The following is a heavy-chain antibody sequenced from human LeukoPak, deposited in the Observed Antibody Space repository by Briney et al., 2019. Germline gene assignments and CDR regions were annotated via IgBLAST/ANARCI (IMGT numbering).Heavy chain of an antibody. J-gene: IGHJ6*02. CDR3: ASRYYDFWSGYPLYYYYGMDV. V-gene: IGHV4-34*01. D-gene: IGHD3-3*01. CDR1: GGSFSGYY. CDR2: INHSGST. Sequence: SETLSLTCAVYGGSFSGYYWGWIRQPPGKGLEWIGEINHSGSTNYSPSLKSRVTISVDTSKNQFSLKLSSVTAADTAVYYCASRYYDFWSGYPLYYYYGMDVWGQGTTVTVSS.